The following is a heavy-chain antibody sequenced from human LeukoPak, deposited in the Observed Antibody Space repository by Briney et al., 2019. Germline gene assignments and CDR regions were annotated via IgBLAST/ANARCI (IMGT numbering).Heavy chain of an antibody. J-gene: IGHJ4*02. CDR2: IYYSGST. Sequence: SETLSLTCTVSGGSISSGSYYWGWIRQPPGKGLEWIGSIYYSGSTYYNPSLKSRVTISVDTSKNQFSLKLSSVTAADTAVYYCARDPAYYYDSRFDYWGQGTLVTVSS. D-gene: IGHD3-22*01. V-gene: IGHV4-39*07. CDR1: GGSISSGSYY. CDR3: ARDPAYYYDSRFDY.